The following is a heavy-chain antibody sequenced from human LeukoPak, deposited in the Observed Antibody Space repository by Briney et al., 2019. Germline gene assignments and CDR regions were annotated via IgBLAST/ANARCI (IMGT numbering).Heavy chain of an antibody. CDR1: GFSFSNYY. Sequence: KPGGSLRLSCASSGFSFSNYYMSWVRQAPGKGLEWISYITTSGSSTNCADSVKGRFTISRDNAKNSVVLQMNSLRTEDTAVYYCTRERRGSYHAFDYWGQGTLVTVSS. V-gene: IGHV3-11*01. D-gene: IGHD3-16*02. CDR3: TRERRGSYHAFDY. J-gene: IGHJ4*02. CDR2: ITTSGSST.